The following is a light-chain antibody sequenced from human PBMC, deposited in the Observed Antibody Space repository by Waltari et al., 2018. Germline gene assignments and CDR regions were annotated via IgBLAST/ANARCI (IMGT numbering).Light chain of an antibody. CDR3: SSYAHSNTVV. Sequence: QSALTQPPSASGSPGQSVTISCPGPTSAVGGYNYVSWYQQHPGKAPTLIISEVTKRPSGVPDRFSGSKSGNTASLTVSGLQAEDEADYYCSSYAHSNTVVFGGGTRLTVL. CDR2: EVT. CDR1: TSAVGGYNY. V-gene: IGLV2-8*01. J-gene: IGLJ2*01.